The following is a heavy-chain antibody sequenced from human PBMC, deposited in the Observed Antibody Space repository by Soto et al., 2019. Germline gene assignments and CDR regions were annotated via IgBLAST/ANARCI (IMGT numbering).Heavy chain of an antibody. J-gene: IGHJ3*02. Sequence: GESLKISCKGSGYSFSSYWINWVRQTPGRGLEWVGFIYPGDSETRYSPSFEGHVTISADRSSKTAYLQWRGLKASDTATYYCARHRRAIVATTDPLDIWGQGTKVTVSS. D-gene: IGHD1-26*01. CDR1: GYSFSSYW. CDR2: IYPGDSET. CDR3: ARHRRAIVATTDPLDI. V-gene: IGHV5-51*01.